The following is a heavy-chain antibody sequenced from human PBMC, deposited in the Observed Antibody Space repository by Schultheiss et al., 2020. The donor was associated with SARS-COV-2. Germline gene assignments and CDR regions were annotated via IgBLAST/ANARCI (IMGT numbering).Heavy chain of an antibody. CDR2: ISNSGDST. D-gene: IGHD6-13*01. CDR3: AKNTPGYFHY. Sequence: GESLKISCAASGFTFSTYVMTWVRQAPGKGLEWVSGISNSGDSTYYADSVKGRFTVSRDNSKNTLYLQMNSLRAEDTAIYYCAKNTPGYFHYWGQGTLVTVSS. J-gene: IGHJ4*02. CDR1: GFTFSTYV. V-gene: IGHV3-23*01.